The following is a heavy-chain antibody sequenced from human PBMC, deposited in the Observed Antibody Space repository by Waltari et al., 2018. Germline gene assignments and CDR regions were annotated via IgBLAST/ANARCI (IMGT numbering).Heavy chain of an antibody. D-gene: IGHD3-3*01. CDR2: IYTSGST. CDR1: GGSISSGSYY. Sequence: QVQLQESGPGLVKPSQTLSLTCTVSGGSISSGSYYWSWIRQPAGKGLEWIGYIYTSGSTNYNPSLKSRVTISVDTSKNQFSLKLSSVTAADTAVYYCVRGIDFWSGSKGVFDYWGQGTLVTVSS. J-gene: IGHJ4*02. V-gene: IGHV4-61*09. CDR3: VRGIDFWSGSKGVFDY.